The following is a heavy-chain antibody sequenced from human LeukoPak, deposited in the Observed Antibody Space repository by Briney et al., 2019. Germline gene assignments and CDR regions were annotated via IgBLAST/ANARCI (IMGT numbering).Heavy chain of an antibody. CDR2: IIPIFGTA. CDR3: AREWRYCSGGSCRYGMDV. V-gene: IGHV1-69*13. CDR1: GGTFSSYA. J-gene: IGHJ6*02. D-gene: IGHD2-15*01. Sequence: SVTVSFTASGGTFSSYAISWVRQAPGQGLEWMGGIIPIFGTANYAQKFQGRVTITADESTSTAYMELSSLRSEDTAVYYCAREWRYCSGGSCRYGMDVWGQGTTVTVSS.